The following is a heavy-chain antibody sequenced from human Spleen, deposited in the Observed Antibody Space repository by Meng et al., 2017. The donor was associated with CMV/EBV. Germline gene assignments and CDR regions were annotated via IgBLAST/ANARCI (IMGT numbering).Heavy chain of an antibody. CDR1: GFTFSYYS. CDR2: IISSSGYI. J-gene: IGHJ4*02. Sequence: GESLKISCAVSGFTFSYYSMSWVRQAPGKGLEWVSSIISSSGYIYYADSVKGRFTISRDNAKNSLYLQMNSLRADDTAVYYCARGIAVLGRAGGLYYFDYWGQGTLVTVSS. D-gene: IGHD6-13*01. CDR3: ARGIAVLGRAGGLYYFDY. V-gene: IGHV3-21*01.